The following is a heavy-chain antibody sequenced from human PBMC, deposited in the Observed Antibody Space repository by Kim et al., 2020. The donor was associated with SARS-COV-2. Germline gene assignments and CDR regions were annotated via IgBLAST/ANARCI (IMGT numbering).Heavy chain of an antibody. CDR3: VRGEQWIFDY. CDR2: IWADGTND. D-gene: IGHD6-19*01. Sequence: GGSLRLSCAASGFAFSSHAMQWVRQAPGKGLEWVAVIWADGTNDNYGDSVRGRFTISRDNSKNTVHLEMNSVRVDDMAVYYCVRGEQWIFDYLGEGTLVT. J-gene: IGHJ4*02. V-gene: IGHV3-30-3*01. CDR1: GFAFSSHA.